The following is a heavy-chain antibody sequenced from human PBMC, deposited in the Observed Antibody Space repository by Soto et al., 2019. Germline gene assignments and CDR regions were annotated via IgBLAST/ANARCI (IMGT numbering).Heavy chain of an antibody. Sequence: GGSLRLSCVVSGFTFSTYWMSWVRQAPGKGLEWVANIKEDGSEKYYLDSVRGRFTIYRDNAKNSLYLQMHSLRAEGTAVYYCARDKVVGPTTLDYWGQGTLVTVSS. J-gene: IGHJ4*02. V-gene: IGHV3-7*03. CDR3: ARDKVVGPTTLDY. CDR1: GFTFSTYW. D-gene: IGHD1-26*01. CDR2: IKEDGSEK.